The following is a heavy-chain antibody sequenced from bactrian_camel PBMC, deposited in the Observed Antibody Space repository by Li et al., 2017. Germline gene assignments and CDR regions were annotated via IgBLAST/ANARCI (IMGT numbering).Heavy chain of an antibody. D-gene: IGHD4*01. CDR1: GHVIGYWY. Sequence: EVQLVESGGGSVQPGGSLTLRCVASGHVIGYWYMGWFRQAPGKERERVAGVENDGGKIYGEFVKDRFTISKDDAKPTMYLQMDNLQPEDTAIYYCAFAPGVTLWRGFLDADVHKFWGRGTQVTVS. CDR2: VENDGGK. CDR3: AFAPGVTLWRGFLDADVHKF. J-gene: IGHJ4*01. V-gene: IGHV3S10*01.